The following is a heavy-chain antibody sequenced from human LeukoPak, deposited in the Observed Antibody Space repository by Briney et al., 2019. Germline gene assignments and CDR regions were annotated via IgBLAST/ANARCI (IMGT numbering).Heavy chain of an antibody. V-gene: IGHV3-23*01. CDR3: AKVVAAYGYAFDM. Sequence: GGSLRLSCAASGFTFSSYAMSWVRQAPGKGLEWVSAISTSGGSTYYADSVKGRFTISRDNSKNTLYVQMNSLRAEDTAVYYCAKVVAAYGYAFDMWGQGTMVTVSS. CDR1: GFTFSSYA. CDR2: ISTSGGST. J-gene: IGHJ3*02. D-gene: IGHD2-2*01.